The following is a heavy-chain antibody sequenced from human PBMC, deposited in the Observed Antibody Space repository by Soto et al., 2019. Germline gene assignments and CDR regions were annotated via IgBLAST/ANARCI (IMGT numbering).Heavy chain of an antibody. J-gene: IGHJ4*02. V-gene: IGHV3-11*06. Sequence: PGGSLRLSCAASGFTFSDYYMSWIRQAPGKGLEWVSYISSSSYTNYADSVKGRFTISRDNAKNSLYLQMNSLRAEDTAVYYCARTHCSSTSCYTETFDYWGQGTLVTVSS. D-gene: IGHD2-2*02. CDR3: ARTHCSSTSCYTETFDY. CDR2: ISSSSYT. CDR1: GFTFSDYY.